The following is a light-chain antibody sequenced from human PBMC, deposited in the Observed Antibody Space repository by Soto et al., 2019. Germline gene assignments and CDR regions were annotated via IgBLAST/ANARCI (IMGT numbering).Light chain of an antibody. V-gene: IGKV3-11*01. CDR2: DAS. CDR3: QQRSNWPPT. J-gene: IGKJ5*01. CDR1: QSVSSY. Sequence: EIVLTQSPATLSLSPGESSTRRCTASQSVSSYLAWYQQKPGQDPRLLIYDASNRATGIPDRLSGSGAGTDFTRTISSLETEDVAVYYCQQRSNWPPTFGQGTRLEI.